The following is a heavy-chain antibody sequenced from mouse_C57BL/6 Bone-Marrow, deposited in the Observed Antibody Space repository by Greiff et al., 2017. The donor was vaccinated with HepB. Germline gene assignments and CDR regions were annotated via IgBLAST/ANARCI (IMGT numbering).Heavy chain of an antibody. CDR3: AGITTVARGFDY. CDR2: ISYDGSN. CDR1: GYSITSGYY. Sequence: EVKLMESGPGLVKPSQSLSLTCSVTGYSITSGYYWNWIRQFPGNKLEWMGYISYDGSNNYNPSLKNRISITRDTSKNQFFLKLNSVTTEDTATYYCAGITTVARGFDYWGQGTTLTVSS. D-gene: IGHD1-1*01. V-gene: IGHV3-6*01. J-gene: IGHJ2*01.